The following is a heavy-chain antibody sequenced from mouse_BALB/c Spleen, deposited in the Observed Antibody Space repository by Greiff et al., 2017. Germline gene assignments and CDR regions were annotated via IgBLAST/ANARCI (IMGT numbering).Heavy chain of an antibody. CDR1: GFTFSSYT. D-gene: IGHD3-1*01. V-gene: IGHV5-12-2*01. Sequence: EVKLMESGGGLVQPGGSLKLSCAASGFTFSSYTMSWVRQTPEKRLEWVAYISNGGGSTYYPDTVKGRFTISRDNAKNTLYLQMSSLKSEDTAMYYCARRGLYYAMDYWGQGTSVTVSS. CDR3: ARRGLYYAMDY. J-gene: IGHJ4*01. CDR2: ISNGGGST.